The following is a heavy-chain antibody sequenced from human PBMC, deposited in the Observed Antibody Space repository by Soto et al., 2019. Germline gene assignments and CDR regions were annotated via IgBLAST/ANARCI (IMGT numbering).Heavy chain of an antibody. CDR1: GGSISIYY. D-gene: IGHD2-15*01. CDR2: IYTGGST. CDR3: AVDYGGNCFDY. V-gene: IGHV4-4*07. J-gene: IGHJ4*02. Sequence: LSLTCTVSGGSISIYYWSWIRQPAGKGLEWIGRIYTGGSTNYNPSLRSRVTMSADTSKNQFSLKMTSVTAADTAVYYCAVDYGGNCFDYWGQGTLVTVSS.